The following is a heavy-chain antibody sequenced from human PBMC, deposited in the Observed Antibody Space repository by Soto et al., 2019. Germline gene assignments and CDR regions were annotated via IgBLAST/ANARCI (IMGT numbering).Heavy chain of an antibody. CDR2: IYYSGST. D-gene: IGHD3-10*01. CDR3: AGLHSVSYFDY. V-gene: IGHV4-39*01. Sequence: PSETLSLTCTVPGGSISSGDYYWGWIRQPPGKGLEWIGSIYYSGSTYYNPSLKSRVTISVDTSKNQFSLNLSSLTAADTAVYYCAGLHSVSYFDYWGQGTLVTVSS. CDR1: GGSISSGDYY. J-gene: IGHJ4*02.